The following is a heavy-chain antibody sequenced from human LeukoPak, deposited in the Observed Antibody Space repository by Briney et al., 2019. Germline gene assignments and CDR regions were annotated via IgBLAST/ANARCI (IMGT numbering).Heavy chain of an antibody. CDR3: AKDRLWFGESRLYYFDY. CDR2: ISGSGGST. Sequence: GGSLRLSCAASGFTVSSNYMSWVRQAPGKGLEWVSAISGSGGSTYYADSVKGRFTISRDNSKNTLYLQMNSLRAEDTAVYYCAKDRLWFGESRLYYFDYWGQGTLVTVSS. D-gene: IGHD3-10*01. CDR1: GFTVSSNY. J-gene: IGHJ4*02. V-gene: IGHV3-23*01.